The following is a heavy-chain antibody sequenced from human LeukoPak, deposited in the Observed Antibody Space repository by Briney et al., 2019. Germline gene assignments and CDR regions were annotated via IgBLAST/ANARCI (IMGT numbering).Heavy chain of an antibody. CDR2: IYYSGST. CDR1: GASISSGDYL. V-gene: IGHV4-61*08. CDR3: AGDWRLGELLPTRFDP. D-gene: IGHD3-16*01. J-gene: IGHJ5*02. Sequence: PSETLSLTCTVSGASISSGDYLWSWIRQPPGMGLEWIGNIYYSGSTNYNASLKSRVTVSVDTSKNQFSLKLSSVTAADTAVYYCAGDWRLGELLPTRFDPWGQGTLVTVSS.